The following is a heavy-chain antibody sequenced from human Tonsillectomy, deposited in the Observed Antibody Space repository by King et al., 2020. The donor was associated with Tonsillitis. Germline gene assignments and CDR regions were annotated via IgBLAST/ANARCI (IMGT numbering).Heavy chain of an antibody. Sequence: QLVQSGAEVKMPGASVKVSCKASGYTFTTYGVSWVRQAPGQGLEWMGWISTYNGHTYYAEELQGRVTMTTDTSTSTAYMELRSLRSDDTAVYFCARDSATITCDSWGQGTLVTVSS. CDR3: ARDSATITCDS. V-gene: IGHV1-18*01. CDR1: GYTFTTYG. D-gene: IGHD5-24*01. J-gene: IGHJ4*02. CDR2: ISTYNGHT.